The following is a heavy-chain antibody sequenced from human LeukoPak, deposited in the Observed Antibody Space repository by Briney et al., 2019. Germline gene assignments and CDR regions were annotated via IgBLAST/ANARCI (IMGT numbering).Heavy chain of an antibody. D-gene: IGHD2-21*02. CDR2: ITYSGRGT. Sequence: GGSLRLSCAASGFKFSSYAMSWVRQSPGKGLEWVSSITYSGRGTYYADSVKGRFTISRDNSKNTLFLQMNSLRAEDTAIYYCAGGDTAWYYFEYWGQGTLVTVSS. J-gene: IGHJ4*02. V-gene: IGHV3-23*01. CDR1: GFKFSSYA. CDR3: AGGDTAWYYFEY.